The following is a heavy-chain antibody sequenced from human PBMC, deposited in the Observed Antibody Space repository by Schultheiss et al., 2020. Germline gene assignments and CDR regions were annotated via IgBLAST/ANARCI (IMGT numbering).Heavy chain of an antibody. Sequence: SATLSLTCAVYGGSFSGYYWTWIRQPPGKGLEWIGEIHHSGSTYYNPSLKSRITMSVDTSKNQFYLKLSSVTAADTAVYYCARGLRGDDKGYWGQGTLVTVSS. V-gene: IGHV4-34*10. CDR2: IHHSGST. D-gene: IGHD3-10*01. CDR1: GGSFSGYY. CDR3: ARGLRGDDKGY. J-gene: IGHJ4*02.